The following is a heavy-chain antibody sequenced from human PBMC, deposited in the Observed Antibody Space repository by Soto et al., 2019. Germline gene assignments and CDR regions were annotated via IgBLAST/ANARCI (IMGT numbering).Heavy chain of an antibody. CDR3: ARHVVDRGVHS. CDR2: ITNRGDHT. V-gene: IGHV3-23*01. J-gene: IGHJ5*02. D-gene: IGHD2-8*01. Sequence: EVEVLESGGDLVQPGGSLRLSCTASGFTFRDYAMTWVRQAPGQGLEYVSSITNRGDHTYYADSVKGRFTISRDNSKNTLYLQMNSLRVEDTAIYYCARHVVDRGVHSWGQGTLVTVS. CDR1: GFTFRDYA.